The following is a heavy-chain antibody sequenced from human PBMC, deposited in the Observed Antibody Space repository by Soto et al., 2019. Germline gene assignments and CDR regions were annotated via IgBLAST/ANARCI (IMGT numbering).Heavy chain of an antibody. Sequence: QMQLQESGPGLVKPSETMSLTCTASGASISNYYWNWIRQPPGKGLEWIGHIYNGESTNYNPSLKSRGTISVDTSKNQFSLKLGSVTAADTAVYYCAQTTGWPGFDYWGQGILVTVSS. CDR2: IYNGEST. CDR3: AQTTGWPGFDY. D-gene: IGHD6-19*01. CDR1: GASISNYY. J-gene: IGHJ4*02. V-gene: IGHV4-59*01.